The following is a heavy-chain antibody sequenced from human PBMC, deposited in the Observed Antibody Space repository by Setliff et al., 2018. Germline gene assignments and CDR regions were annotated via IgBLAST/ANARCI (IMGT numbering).Heavy chain of an antibody. CDR3: SRLVRFCTRTACQRLSGDEA. J-gene: IGHJ5*02. D-gene: IGHD2-8*01. Sequence: ASVKVSCKTSGYTFNDYGIAWVRQAPGQGLEWMGWISPHTGNTYYTPKLHGRVTLTTDTSASTAYMELRSLGSDDTAVYYCSRLVRFCTRTACQRLSGDEAWGQGTLVTVSS. CDR2: ISPHTGNT. V-gene: IGHV1-18*01. CDR1: GYTFNDYG.